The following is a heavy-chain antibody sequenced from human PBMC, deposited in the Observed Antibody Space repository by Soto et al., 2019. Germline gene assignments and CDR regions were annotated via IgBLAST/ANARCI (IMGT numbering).Heavy chain of an antibody. J-gene: IGHJ2*01. V-gene: IGHV3-21*01. CDR1: GFTFSSYS. D-gene: IGHD3-10*01. CDR3: ARETYYYASGSYRYFDL. Sequence: EVQLVESGGGLVKPGGSLRLSCAASGFTFSSYSMNWVRQAPGKGLEWVSSINSGSSYISYADSVKGRFTISRDNAKNSLYLQMNSLRGEDTAVYYCARETYYYASGSYRYFDLWGRGTLVTVSS. CDR2: INSGSSYI.